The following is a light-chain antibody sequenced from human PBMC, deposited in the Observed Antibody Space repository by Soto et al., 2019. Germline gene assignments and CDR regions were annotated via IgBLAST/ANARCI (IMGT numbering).Light chain of an antibody. V-gene: IGKV3-20*01. J-gene: IGKJ4*01. CDR3: QQYGSSPLT. CDR2: GGS. CDR1: QTVTSSY. Sequence: EIVLTQSPGTLSLSPGERATLSCRASQTVTSSYLAWYQQKPGQAPRLLVFGGSSRATGISDRFRGVGSGTSFTLTISRLEPEDSAVYYCQQYGSSPLTFGGGTKV.